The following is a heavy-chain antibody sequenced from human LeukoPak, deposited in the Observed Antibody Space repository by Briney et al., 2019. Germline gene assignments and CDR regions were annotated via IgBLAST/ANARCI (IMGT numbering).Heavy chain of an antibody. CDR1: GFTFSSYG. D-gene: IGHD5-18*01. Sequence: GRSLRXSCAXSGFTFSSYGMHWVRQAPGKGLEWVAVIWYDGSNKYYADSVKGRFTISRDNSKNTLYLQMNSLRAEDTAVYYCARDRGYSYFDYWGQGTLVTVSS. J-gene: IGHJ4*02. V-gene: IGHV3-33*01. CDR2: IWYDGSNK. CDR3: ARDRGYSYFDY.